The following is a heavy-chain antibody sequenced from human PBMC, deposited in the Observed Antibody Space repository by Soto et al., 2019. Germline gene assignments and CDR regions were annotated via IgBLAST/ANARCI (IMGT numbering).Heavy chain of an antibody. D-gene: IGHD2-15*01. CDR1: GFTFSNYG. CDR3: AKDRRPHEYCSGGSCYNGFAY. CDR2: ISYDGNNK. Sequence: GGSLRLSCAASGFTFSNYGMHWVRQTPGKGLEWVAVISYDGNNKYYADSVKGRFTISRDKSKNRLYLQMNSLRTEDTAVYYCAKDRRPHEYCSGGSCYNGFAYWGQGTRVTVSS. J-gene: IGHJ4*02. V-gene: IGHV3-30*18.